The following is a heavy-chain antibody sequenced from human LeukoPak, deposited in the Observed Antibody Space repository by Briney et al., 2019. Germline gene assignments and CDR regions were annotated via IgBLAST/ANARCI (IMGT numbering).Heavy chain of an antibody. CDR1: GFTFSSYG. Sequence: PGGSLRLSCAASGFTFSSYGMHWVRQAPGKGLEWVAFIRYDGSNKYYADSVKGRFTISRDNSKNTLYLQMNSLRAEDTALYYCAKDLFSGSSFYFDYWGQGTLVTVSS. CDR3: AKDLFSGSSFYFDY. V-gene: IGHV3-30*02. J-gene: IGHJ4*02. CDR2: IRYDGSNK. D-gene: IGHD1-26*01.